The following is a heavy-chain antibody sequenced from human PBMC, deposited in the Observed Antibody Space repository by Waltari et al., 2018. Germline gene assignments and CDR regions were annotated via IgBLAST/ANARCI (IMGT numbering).Heavy chain of an antibody. Sequence: QVQLQESGPGLVKPSETLSLTCTVSGGSISSYYWSWIRQPPGKGLEWFGYIYYSGSTNYTPTLKSRVTISVDTSKNQFSLKLSSVTAADTAVYYCARHFEVNPWIQLWFSGFDYWGQGTLVTVSS. CDR2: IYYSGST. CDR3: ARHFEVNPWIQLWFSGFDY. CDR1: GGSISSYY. D-gene: IGHD5-18*01. J-gene: IGHJ4*02. V-gene: IGHV4-59*08.